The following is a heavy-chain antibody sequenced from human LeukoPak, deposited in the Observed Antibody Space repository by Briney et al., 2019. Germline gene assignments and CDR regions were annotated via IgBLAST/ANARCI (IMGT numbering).Heavy chain of an antibody. J-gene: IGHJ4*02. V-gene: IGHV4-39*01. CDR1: GGSFSSSRYY. D-gene: IGHD3-3*01. Sequence: SETLSLTCTVSGGSFSSSRYYWGWLRQPPETGLEWIGTIYYSGTAYYNPSLNSRVTISVDTSKNQFSLKLTSVTAADTAVYYCARLLGSAYPTDYWGQGTLVTVSS. CDR2: IYYSGTA. CDR3: ARLLGSAYPTDY.